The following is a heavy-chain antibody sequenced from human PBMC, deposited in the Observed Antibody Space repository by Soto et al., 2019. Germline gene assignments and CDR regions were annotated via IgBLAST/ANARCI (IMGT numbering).Heavy chain of an antibody. V-gene: IGHV6-1*01. CDR1: GDSVSSNSAG. CDR3: ARGEQYSGRIFDY. J-gene: IGHJ4*01. Sequence: PSQTLSLTGAITGDSVSSNSAGWSWVRQSPSRGLEWLGRTYYRSKWYYEYAVSVRGRITINPDTSKNQYSLQLNSVTPEDTAVYFCARGEQYSGRIFDYWGPGTLVTVSS. CDR2: TYYRSKWYY. D-gene: IGHD1-26*01.